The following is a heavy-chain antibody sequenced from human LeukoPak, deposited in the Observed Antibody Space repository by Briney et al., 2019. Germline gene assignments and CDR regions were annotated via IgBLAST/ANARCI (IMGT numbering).Heavy chain of an antibody. Sequence: SETLSRTCTVSGGSISSSSYYWGWIRQPPGKGLEWIGSIYYSGSTYYNPSLKSRVTISVDTSKNQFSLKLSSVTAADTAVYYCARHGEMATADYWGQGTLVTVSS. V-gene: IGHV4-39*01. CDR1: GGSISSSSYY. CDR2: IYYSGST. J-gene: IGHJ4*02. D-gene: IGHD5-24*01. CDR3: ARHGEMATADY.